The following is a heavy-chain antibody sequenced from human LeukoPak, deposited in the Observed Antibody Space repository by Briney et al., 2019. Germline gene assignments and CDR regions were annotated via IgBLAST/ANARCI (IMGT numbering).Heavy chain of an antibody. CDR3: ARADFSGWHPSNFDY. D-gene: IGHD6-19*01. CDR2: INPSGGST. V-gene: IGHV1-46*01. Sequence: ASVKVSCKASGYTFTSYYMHWVQQAPGQGLEWMGIINPSGGSTSYAQKFQGRVTMTRDTSTSTVYMELSSLRSEDTAVYYCARADFSGWHPSNFDYWGQGTLVTVSS. CDR1: GYTFTSYY. J-gene: IGHJ4*02.